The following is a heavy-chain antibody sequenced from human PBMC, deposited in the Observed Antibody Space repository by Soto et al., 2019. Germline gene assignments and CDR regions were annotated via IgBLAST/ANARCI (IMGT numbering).Heavy chain of an antibody. CDR1: GFTLTELS. V-gene: IGHV1-24*01. J-gene: IGHJ4*02. CDR2: INPSDGNR. Sequence: ASVKVSCKVSGFTLTELSMHWVRQAPGKGLEWMGWINPSDGNRNFAQKFEDRVTMTTATSTNTVFLELRSLKSDDTAIYYCARDRLRGYDSSGFYSWGQGTMVTVSS. CDR3: ARDRLRGYDSSGFYS. D-gene: IGHD3-22*01.